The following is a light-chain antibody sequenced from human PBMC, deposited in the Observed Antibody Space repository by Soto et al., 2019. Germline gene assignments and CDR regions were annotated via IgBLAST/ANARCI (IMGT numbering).Light chain of an antibody. V-gene: IGKV2-28*01. J-gene: IGKJ5*01. CDR2: LGS. CDR1: QSLLHSNGYNY. Sequence: IVMTQSPLSLPVTPGEPASISCRSSQSLLHSNGYNYLDWYLQKPGQSPQLLIYLGSNRASGVPDRFSGSGSGTDFTLKISRVEAEDVGVYYCMQALQTPRSFGQGTRLETK. CDR3: MQALQTPRS.